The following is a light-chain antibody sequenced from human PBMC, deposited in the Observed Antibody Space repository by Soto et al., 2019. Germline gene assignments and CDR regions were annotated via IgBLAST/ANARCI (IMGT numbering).Light chain of an antibody. CDR1: SSDVGGYNY. Sequence: QSALTQPASVSGSPGRSITISCTGTSSDVGGYNYVSWYQQHPGKVPKLMIYDVSYRPSGVSNRFSGSKSGNTASLTISGLQAEDEADYYCNSYTTSSTYVFGTGTKLTVL. CDR2: DVS. J-gene: IGLJ1*01. V-gene: IGLV2-14*01. CDR3: NSYTTSSTYV.